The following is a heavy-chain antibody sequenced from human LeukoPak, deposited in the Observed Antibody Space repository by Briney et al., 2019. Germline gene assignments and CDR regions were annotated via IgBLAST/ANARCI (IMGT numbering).Heavy chain of an antibody. CDR1: GFTFSSYA. CDR2: ISGSGGST. J-gene: IGHJ4*02. Sequence: GGSLRLSCAASGFTFSSYAVSWVRQAPGKGLEWVSAISGSGGSTYYADSVKGRFTISRDNSKNTLYLQMNSLRAEDTAVYYCAKARGITIFGVVIFGYWGQGTLVTVSS. D-gene: IGHD3-3*01. CDR3: AKARGITIFGVVIFGY. V-gene: IGHV3-23*01.